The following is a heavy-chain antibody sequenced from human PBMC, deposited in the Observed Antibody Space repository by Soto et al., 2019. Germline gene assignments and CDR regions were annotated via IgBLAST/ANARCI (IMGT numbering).Heavy chain of an antibody. Sequence: QVQLVQSGAEVKKPGASVKVSCKASGYTFNSYGLSWVRQAPGQGLEWMGWISAYNGKTNYAQKFQGRVTMTTDTSTSTAYMEVRRLRSNDTAVFYCERILLYYVDRRESDYWGQGTLVTVSS. J-gene: IGHJ4*02. CDR2: ISAYNGKT. D-gene: IGHD3-22*01. CDR3: ERILLYYVDRRESDY. V-gene: IGHV1-18*01. CDR1: GYTFNSYG.